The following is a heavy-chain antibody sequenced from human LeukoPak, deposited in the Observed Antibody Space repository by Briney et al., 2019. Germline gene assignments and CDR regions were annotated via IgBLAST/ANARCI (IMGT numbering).Heavy chain of an antibody. CDR1: GGSISRPY. CDR2: VYSDGRT. J-gene: IGHJ6*03. V-gene: IGHV4-59*11. CDR3: ARGGGLYFGDLFSAGYMDV. Sequence: SETLSLTCTVSGGSISRPYWSWIRQLPGEGLEWIGYVYSDGRTNFNPSLKSRVTMAIDTNKSQFYLRLTSVTDADAAVYYCARGGGLYFGDLFSAGYMDVWGKGTTVTVSS. D-gene: IGHD3-10*01.